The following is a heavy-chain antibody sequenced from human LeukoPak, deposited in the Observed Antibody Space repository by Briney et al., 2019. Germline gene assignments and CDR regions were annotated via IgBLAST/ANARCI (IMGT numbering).Heavy chain of an antibody. J-gene: IGHJ3*02. D-gene: IGHD5-24*01. V-gene: IGHV3-7*01. CDR3: ARDADLGATITGAFDI. CDR2: IKQDGSEK. CDR1: GFTFNNYW. Sequence: GGSLRLSCAASGFTFNNYWMSWVRQAPGKGLEWVANIKQDGSEKYYVDSVKGRFTVSRDNAKNPLYLQMNSLRAEDTAVYYCARDADLGATITGAFDIWGQGTMVTVSS.